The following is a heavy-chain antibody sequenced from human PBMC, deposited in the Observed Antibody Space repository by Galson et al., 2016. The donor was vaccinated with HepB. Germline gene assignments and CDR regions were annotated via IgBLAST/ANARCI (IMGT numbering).Heavy chain of an antibody. V-gene: IGHV3-53*01. D-gene: IGHD5-24*01. CDR2: IYSGGSK. CDR1: GFTVSSNY. J-gene: IGHJ4*02. Sequence: SLRLSCAASGFTVSSNYMSWVRQAPGKGLEWVSVIYSGGSKYYADSVEGRFTISRDNSKNTLYLQMNSLRAEDTAVYYCAKDRQITYWGQGTLVTVSS. CDR3: AKDRQITY.